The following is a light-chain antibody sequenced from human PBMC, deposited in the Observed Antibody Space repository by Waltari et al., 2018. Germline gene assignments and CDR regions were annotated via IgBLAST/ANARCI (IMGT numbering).Light chain of an antibody. V-gene: IGKV1-6*01. J-gene: IGKJ2*03. CDR1: QNIYSN. CDR3: QHYYDKPYS. Sequence: QMTQSPSALSASVGDRVTISCRASQNIYSNLAWYQQKPGKAPNLLIYAASSLQSGIPSRFSGSGSGTDFTLTISSLQPEDSAVYYGQHYYDKPYSFGQGTKVEIK. CDR2: AAS.